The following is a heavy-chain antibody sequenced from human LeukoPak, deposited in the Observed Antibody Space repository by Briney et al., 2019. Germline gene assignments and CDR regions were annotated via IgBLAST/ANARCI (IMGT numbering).Heavy chain of an antibody. CDR3: AKRSGTSYYFDY. CDR2: ISGSGVST. Sequence: TGGSLRLSCAASGFTFTTYAMSWVRQAPGKGLEWVSSISGSGVSTYYADSVKGRFTISRDNSKNTLNLQMDSLRVEDTAVYYCAKRSGTSYYFDYWGQGTLVTVSS. CDR1: GFTFTTYA. D-gene: IGHD2-2*01. J-gene: IGHJ4*02. V-gene: IGHV3-23*01.